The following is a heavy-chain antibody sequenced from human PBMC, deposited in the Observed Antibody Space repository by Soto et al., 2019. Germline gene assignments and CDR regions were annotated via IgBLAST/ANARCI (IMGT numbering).Heavy chain of an antibody. CDR1: GFTFSSYG. J-gene: IGHJ4*02. CDR3: ARERRFGELLPHTALFDY. D-gene: IGHD3-10*01. CDR2: IWYDGSNK. V-gene: IGHV3-33*01. Sequence: GGSLRLSCAASGFTFSSYGMHWVRQAPGKGLEWVAVIWYDGSNKYYADSVKGRFTISRDNSKNTLYLQMNSLRAEDTAVYYCARERRFGELLPHTALFDYWGQGTLVTVSS.